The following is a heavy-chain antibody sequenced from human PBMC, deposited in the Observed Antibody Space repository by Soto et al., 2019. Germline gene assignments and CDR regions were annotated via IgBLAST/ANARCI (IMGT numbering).Heavy chain of an antibody. Sequence: PVGSLRLSCAASGFTFSSYAMSWVRQAPGKALEWVSAISGSGGSTYYADSVKGRFTTSRDNSKNTLYLQMHSLRAEDTAVYYCAKEPSYSSSVRFFQHWGQGTLVTVSS. J-gene: IGHJ1*01. V-gene: IGHV3-23*01. CDR2: ISGSGGST. CDR3: AKEPSYSSSVRFFQH. CDR1: GFTFSSYA. D-gene: IGHD6-13*01.